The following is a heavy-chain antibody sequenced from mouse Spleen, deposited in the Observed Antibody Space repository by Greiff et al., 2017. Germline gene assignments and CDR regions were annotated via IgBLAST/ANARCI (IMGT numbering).Heavy chain of an antibody. J-gene: IGHJ2*01. V-gene: IGHV5-6-4*01. CDR3: ARDWFDY. CDR2: ISNSGGST. CDR1: GFTFSSYY. Sequence: EVKLMESGGGLVKLGGSLKLSCAASGFTFSSYYMSWVRQTPEKRLEWVATISNSGGSTYYPDSVKDRFTISRDNAKNTLYLQMSSLNSEDTAVYYCARDWFDYWGQGTTLTVSS.